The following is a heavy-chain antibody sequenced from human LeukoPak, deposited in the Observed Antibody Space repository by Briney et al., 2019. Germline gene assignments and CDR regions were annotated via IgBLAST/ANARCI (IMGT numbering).Heavy chain of an antibody. CDR1: GGSISSYY. CDR3: ARLSFLSESGYSSSWSYYYYYYMDV. D-gene: IGHD6-13*01. CDR2: IYYSGST. J-gene: IGHJ6*03. V-gene: IGHV4-59*01. Sequence: SETLSLTCTVSGGSISSYYWSWIRQPPGKGLEWIGYIYYSGSTNYNPSLKGRVTISVDTSKNQFSLKLSSVTAADTAVYYCARLSFLSESGYSSSWSYYYYYYMDVWGKGTTVTVS.